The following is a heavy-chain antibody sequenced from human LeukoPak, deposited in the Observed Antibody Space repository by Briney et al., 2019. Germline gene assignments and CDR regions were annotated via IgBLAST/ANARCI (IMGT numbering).Heavy chain of an antibody. CDR3: ARHPVNWTTRRFDY. D-gene: IGHD1-1*01. V-gene: IGHV4-61*02. CDR2: IYTSGST. Sequence: SETLSLTWTVSGGSISSGSYYWSWIRRPAGKGLGWIGRIYTSGSTNYNPSLKSRVTISVDTSKNQFSLKLSSVTAADTAVYYCARHPVNWTTRRFDYWSQGTLVTVSS. J-gene: IGHJ4*02. CDR1: GGSISSGSYY.